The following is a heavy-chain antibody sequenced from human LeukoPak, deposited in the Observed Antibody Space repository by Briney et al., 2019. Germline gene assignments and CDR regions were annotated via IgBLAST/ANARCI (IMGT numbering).Heavy chain of an antibody. CDR3: ARFRQQLELYYYYSHMDV. CDR1: GFTFSDYY. CDR2: IIISGSTI. J-gene: IGHJ6*03. V-gene: IGHV3-11*04. D-gene: IGHD6-13*01. Sequence: GGSLRLSCAASGFTFSDYYMSWIRQAPGKGLGWVSYIIISGSTIYYADSVKGRFTISRDKAKNSLYLQMNRLRAEDTAVYYCARFRQQLELYYYYSHMDVWGKGTTVTVSS.